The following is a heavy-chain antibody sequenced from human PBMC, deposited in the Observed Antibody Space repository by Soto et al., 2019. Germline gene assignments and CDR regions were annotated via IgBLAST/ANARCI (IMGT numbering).Heavy chain of an antibody. CDR3: TRAFNYDFWSGYGQYYFDY. J-gene: IGHJ4*02. V-gene: IGHV1-46*01. CDR1: GYTFTRYY. CDR2: MNPSGGGT. Sequence: ASVKVSCKASGYTFTRYYMHWVRQAPGQGXEWMGKMNPSGGGTSYAQKFQGRVTMTRDTSTSTVYMELSSLRSEDTAVYYCTRAFNYDFWSGYGQYYFDYWGQGTLVTVSS. D-gene: IGHD3-3*01.